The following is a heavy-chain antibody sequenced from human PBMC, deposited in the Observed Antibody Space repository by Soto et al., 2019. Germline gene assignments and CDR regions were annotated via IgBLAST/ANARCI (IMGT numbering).Heavy chain of an antibody. CDR1: GSSISNVNW. CDR3: ATKDNGKYFFDS. D-gene: IGHD1-26*01. CDR2: IHHTGYT. J-gene: IGHJ4*02. Sequence: QVQLQESGPGLVKPSDTLSLTCGVSGSSISNVNWWVWIRQPPGKGLEWIGYIHHTGYTYSNPALKSRLTMSVDTSKNQFSLRLSSVTAVDTAVYYCATKDNGKYFFDSWGQGALVTVSS. V-gene: IGHV4-28*01.